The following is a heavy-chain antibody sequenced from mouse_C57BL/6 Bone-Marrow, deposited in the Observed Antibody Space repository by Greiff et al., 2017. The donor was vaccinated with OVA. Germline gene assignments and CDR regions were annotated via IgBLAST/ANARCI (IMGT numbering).Heavy chain of an antibody. V-gene: IGHV1-9*01. Sequence: VQLQQSGAELMKPGASVKLSCKATGYTFTGYWIEWVKQRPGHGLEWIGEILPGGGSTNYNEKFKGKATFTADTSSNTAYMQLSSLTTEDSAIYYGARSYYGYDSSFAYWGQGTLVTVSA. J-gene: IGHJ3*01. CDR2: ILPGGGST. D-gene: IGHD2-2*01. CDR3: ARSYYGYDSSFAY. CDR1: GYTFTGYW.